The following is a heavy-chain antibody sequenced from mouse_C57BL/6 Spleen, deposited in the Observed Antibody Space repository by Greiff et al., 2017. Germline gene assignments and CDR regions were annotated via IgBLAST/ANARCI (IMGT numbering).Heavy chain of an antibody. J-gene: IGHJ2*01. CDR1: GYTFTSYW. CDR3: AREGIYYYGSSALFDY. CDR2: IHPNSGST. Sequence: QVQLKQPGAELVKPGASVTLSCKASGYTFTSYWMHWVKQRPGQGLEWIGMIHPNSGSTNYNEKFKSKATLTVDKSSSTAYMQLSSLTSEDSAVYYCAREGIYYYGSSALFDYWGQGTTLTVSS. D-gene: IGHD1-1*01. V-gene: IGHV1-64*01.